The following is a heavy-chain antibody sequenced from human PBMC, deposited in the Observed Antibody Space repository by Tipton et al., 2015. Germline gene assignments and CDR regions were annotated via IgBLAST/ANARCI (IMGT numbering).Heavy chain of an antibody. J-gene: IGHJ5*02. D-gene: IGHD3-10*01. CDR1: GGSITSFY. CDR3: ARLRQTYGSDSNNWFDP. V-gene: IGHV4-4*07. Sequence: TLSLTCTVSGGSITSFYWSWIRQPAGEGLEWIGRIHTSGATNYNPSLKSRVTMSVDTSKNQFSLNLSSVTAADTAVYYCARLRQTYGSDSNNWFDPWGQGTLVTVSS. CDR2: IHTSGAT.